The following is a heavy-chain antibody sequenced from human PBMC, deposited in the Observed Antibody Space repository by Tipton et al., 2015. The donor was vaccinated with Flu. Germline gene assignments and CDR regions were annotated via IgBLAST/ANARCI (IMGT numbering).Heavy chain of an antibody. CDR2: ICPGSP. D-gene: IGHD3-10*02. Sequence: TLSLTCSVSGGSVGSPYCWGWVRQPPGKGLEWIGNICPGSPYYNPSLKSRVTMSIDTSKNQFSLNMKSVTAADMAVYYCARHTGDSVRGVIDYWGQGTLVTVSS. CDR1: GGSVGSPYC. V-gene: IGHV4-38-2*01. CDR3: ARHTGDSVRGVIDY. J-gene: IGHJ4*02.